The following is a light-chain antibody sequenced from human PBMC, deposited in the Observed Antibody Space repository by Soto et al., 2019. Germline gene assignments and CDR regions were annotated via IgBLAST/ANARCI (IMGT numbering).Light chain of an antibody. Sequence: DIQMTQSPSTLSASVGDRVTITCRASQSISSWLAWYQQKPGKAPKLLIYKASILESGVPSRFSGSGSGTEFTLTSSSLQPDDFATYYCQQYNSLWTFGQGTKVESK. J-gene: IGKJ1*01. CDR2: KAS. CDR3: QQYNSLWT. V-gene: IGKV1-5*03. CDR1: QSISSW.